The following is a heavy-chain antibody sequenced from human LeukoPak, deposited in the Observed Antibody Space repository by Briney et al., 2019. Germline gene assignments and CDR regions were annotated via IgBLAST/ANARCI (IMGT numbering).Heavy chain of an antibody. CDR2: FDPEDGET. V-gene: IGHV1-24*01. D-gene: IGHD3-3*01. CDR1: GYTLTELS. J-gene: IGHJ4*02. CDR3: ARDTVFGDQGVYGY. Sequence: ASVKVSCKVSGYTLTELSMHWVRQAPGKGLEWMGGFDPEDGETIYAQKFQGRVTMTRDTSTSTVYMELSSLRSEDTAVYYCARDTVFGDQGVYGYWGQGTLVTVSS.